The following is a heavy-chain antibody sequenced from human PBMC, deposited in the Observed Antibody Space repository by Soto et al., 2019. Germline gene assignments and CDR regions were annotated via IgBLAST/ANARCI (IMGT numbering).Heavy chain of an antibody. CDR1: GFTFSSYG. CDR3: AKDKSSSSPYYYYGMDV. D-gene: IGHD6-6*01. V-gene: IGHV3-30*18. J-gene: IGHJ6*02. Sequence: SLRLSCAASGFTFSSYGMHWVRQAPGKGLEWVAVISYDGSNKYYADSVKGRFTISRDNSKNTLYLQMNSLRAEDTAVYYCAKDKSSSSPYYYYGMDVWGQGTTVTVSS. CDR2: ISYDGSNK.